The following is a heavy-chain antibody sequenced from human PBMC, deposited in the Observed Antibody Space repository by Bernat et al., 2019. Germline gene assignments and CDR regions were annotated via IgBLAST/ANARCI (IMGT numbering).Heavy chain of an antibody. CDR1: GYTFTGYY. CDR3: AREGGTISGSYKAFDI. J-gene: IGHJ3*02. Sequence: QVQLVQSGAEVKKLGASVKVSCKASGYTFTGYYMHWVRQAPGQGLEWMGWINPNSGGTNYAQKFQGWVTMTRDTSISTAYMELSRLRSDDTAVYYCAREGGTISGSYKAFDIWGQGTMVTVSS. CDR2: INPNSGGT. V-gene: IGHV1-2*04. D-gene: IGHD1-26*01.